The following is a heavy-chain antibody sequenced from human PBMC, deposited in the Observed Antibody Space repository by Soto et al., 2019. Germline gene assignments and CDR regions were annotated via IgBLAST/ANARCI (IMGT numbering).Heavy chain of an antibody. Sequence: SETLSLTCTVSGGSISSGGYYWSWIRQHPGKGLEWIGYIYYSGSTYYNPSLKSRVTISVDTSKNQFSLKLSSVTAADTAVYYCAGALQRDSYSNYLNWFDPWGQGTLVTVSS. D-gene: IGHD4-4*01. CDR1: GGSISSGGYY. J-gene: IGHJ5*02. CDR2: IYYSGST. V-gene: IGHV4-31*03. CDR3: AGALQRDSYSNYLNWFDP.